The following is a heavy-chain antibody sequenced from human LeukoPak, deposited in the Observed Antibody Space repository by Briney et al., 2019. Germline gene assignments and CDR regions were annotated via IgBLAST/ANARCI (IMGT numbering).Heavy chain of an antibody. J-gene: IGHJ4*02. CDR1: GFTFSSYV. CDR2: ISHDGII. V-gene: IGHV3-74*01. D-gene: IGHD5-24*01. Sequence: GRSLRLSCAASGFTFSSYVMHWVRRTPGKGLVWVSRISHDGIISYADSVKGRSTISRDNAKNTLILQMNSLRVEDTAVYYCARDWVYKIDYWGRGALVTVSS. CDR3: ARDWVYKIDY.